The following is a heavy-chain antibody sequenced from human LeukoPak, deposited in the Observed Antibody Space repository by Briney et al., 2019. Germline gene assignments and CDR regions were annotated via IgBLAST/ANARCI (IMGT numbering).Heavy chain of an antibody. CDR1: GFKFDDYG. J-gene: IGHJ6*04. D-gene: IGHD3-10*02. Sequence: GGSLRLSCAASGFKFDDYGMSWVRQAPGKGLEWVSYISSSGSTIYYADSVKGRFTISRDNAKNSLYLQMNSLRAEDTAVYYCAELGITMIGGVWGKGTTVTISS. V-gene: IGHV3-11*04. CDR2: ISSSGSTI. CDR3: AELGITMIGGV.